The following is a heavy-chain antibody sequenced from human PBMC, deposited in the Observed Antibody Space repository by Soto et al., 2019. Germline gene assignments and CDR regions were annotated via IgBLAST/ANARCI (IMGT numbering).Heavy chain of an antibody. Sequence: GGSLRLSCAASGFTFSSYAMSWVGQAPGKGLEWVSAISGSGGSTYYADSVKGRFTISRDNSKNTLYLQMNSLRAEDTAVYYCAKPNLVLLWFGELPERGPHAFDIWGQGTMVTVSS. CDR1: GFTFSSYA. D-gene: IGHD3-10*01. V-gene: IGHV3-23*01. J-gene: IGHJ3*02. CDR3: AKPNLVLLWFGELPERGPHAFDI. CDR2: ISGSGGST.